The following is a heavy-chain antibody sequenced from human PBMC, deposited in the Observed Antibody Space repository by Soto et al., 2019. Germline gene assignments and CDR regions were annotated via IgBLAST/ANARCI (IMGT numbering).Heavy chain of an antibody. J-gene: IGHJ6*02. D-gene: IGHD6-13*01. V-gene: IGHV6-1*01. Sequence: QTLSLTCAISGDSVSSNSAAWNWIRQSPSRGLEWLGRTYYRSKWYNDYAVSVKSRITINPDTSKNQFSLQLNSVTPEDTAVYYCARAGIAAAGTYYYGMDVWGQGTTVTVSS. CDR1: GDSVSSNSAA. CDR3: ARAGIAAAGTYYYGMDV. CDR2: TYYRSKWYN.